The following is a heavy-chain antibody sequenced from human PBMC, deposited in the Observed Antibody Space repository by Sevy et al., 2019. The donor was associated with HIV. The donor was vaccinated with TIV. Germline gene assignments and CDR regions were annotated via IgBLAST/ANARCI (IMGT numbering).Heavy chain of an antibody. J-gene: IGHJ4*01. CDR2: ISYDGTNK. D-gene: IGHD1-26*01. CDR1: RFAFSTHA. V-gene: IGHV3-30-3*01. Sequence: GGSLRLSCVASRFAFSTHAMHWVRQAPDKGLEWVAVISYDGTNKNYADSVKDRFTISRDNSKNTLWLQMNSLRADDTAVYYCAREFSGWDLHLDYWGQGTLVTVSS. CDR3: AREFSGWDLHLDY.